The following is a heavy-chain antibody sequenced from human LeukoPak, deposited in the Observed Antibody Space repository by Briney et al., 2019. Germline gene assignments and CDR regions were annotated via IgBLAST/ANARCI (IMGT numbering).Heavy chain of an antibody. CDR3: ARDSFPVYYGMDV. J-gene: IGHJ6*02. V-gene: IGHV6-1*01. CDR1: GDSVSSNSAA. CDR2: TYYRSKWYN. Sequence: SQTLSLTCAISGDSVSSNSAAWNWIRQPPSRGLEWLGRTYYRSKWYNDYAVSVKSRITINPDTSKNQFSLQLNSVTPEDTAVYYCARDSFPVYYGMDVWGQGTTVTVSS.